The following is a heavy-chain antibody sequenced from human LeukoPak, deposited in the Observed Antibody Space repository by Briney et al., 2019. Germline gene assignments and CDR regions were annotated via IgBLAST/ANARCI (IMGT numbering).Heavy chain of an antibody. Sequence: RGSLRLSCAASGFTFSSYAMSWVRQAPGKGLEWVSTISGSGGSTYYADSVKGRFTISRDNSKNTLYLQMNSLRAEDTAVYYCAKDRVDSGSYFDYWGQGTLVTVSS. V-gene: IGHV3-23*01. CDR3: AKDRVDSGSYFDY. CDR1: GFTFSSYA. D-gene: IGHD1-26*01. J-gene: IGHJ4*02. CDR2: ISGSGGST.